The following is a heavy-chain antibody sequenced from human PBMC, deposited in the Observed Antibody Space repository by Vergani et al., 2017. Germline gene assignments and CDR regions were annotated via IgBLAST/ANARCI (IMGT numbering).Heavy chain of an antibody. CDR2: ISYDGSNK. CDR3: AKRGAMGSLYYFDY. J-gene: IGHJ4*02. D-gene: IGHD5-18*01. Sequence: QVQLVESGGGVVQPGRSLRLSCAASGFTFSSYGMHWVRQAPGKGLEWVAVISYDGSNKYYADSVKGRFTISRDNSKNTLYLQMNSLRAEDTAVYYCAKRGAMGSLYYFDYWGQGTLVTVSS. CDR1: GFTFSSYG. V-gene: IGHV3-30*18.